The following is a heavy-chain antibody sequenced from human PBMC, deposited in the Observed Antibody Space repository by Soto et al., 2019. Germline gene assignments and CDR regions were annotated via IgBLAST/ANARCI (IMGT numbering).Heavy chain of an antibody. Sequence: PGGSLRLSCAASGFTFSSYWMHWVRQAPGKGLVWVSRINSDGTAIGYADSVKGRFTISRDNAKNTLYLQMNSLRAEDTAVYYCTRNPDNMDVWGQGTTVTV. CDR2: INSDGTAI. CDR1: GFTFSSYW. CDR3: TRNPDNMDV. J-gene: IGHJ6*02. D-gene: IGHD3-22*01. V-gene: IGHV3-74*01.